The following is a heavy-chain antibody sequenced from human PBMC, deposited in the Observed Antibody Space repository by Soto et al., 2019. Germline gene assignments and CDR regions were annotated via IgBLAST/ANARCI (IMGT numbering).Heavy chain of an antibody. Sequence: SETLSLTCTVSGGSISSYYWSWIRQPPGKGLEWIGYIYYSGSTNYNPSQKSRVTISVDTSKNQFSLKLSSVTAADTAVYYCARRWGRTFDYWGQGTLVTVSS. CDR1: GGSISSYY. J-gene: IGHJ4*02. CDR3: ARRWGRTFDY. D-gene: IGHD7-27*01. V-gene: IGHV4-59*08. CDR2: IYYSGST.